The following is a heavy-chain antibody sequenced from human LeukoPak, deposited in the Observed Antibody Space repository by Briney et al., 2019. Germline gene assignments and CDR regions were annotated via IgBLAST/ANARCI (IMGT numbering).Heavy chain of an antibody. V-gene: IGHV3-74*01. D-gene: IGHD5-24*01. CDR1: GFTFTTHR. CDR3: ARARDGSKNALDS. CDR2: INIYDGDT. J-gene: IGHJ4*02. Sequence: GGSLRLSCVVSGFTFTTHRMHWVRQVPGKGLVWVSRINIYDGDTYYAGSVRGRFTISRDTAENTMYLQMNSLWAEDTGVYYCARARDGSKNALDSWGQGTLVTVSS.